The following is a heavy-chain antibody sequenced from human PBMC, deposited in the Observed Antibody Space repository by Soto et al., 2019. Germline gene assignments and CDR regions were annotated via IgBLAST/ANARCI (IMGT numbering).Heavy chain of an antibody. J-gene: IGHJ6*02. CDR2: IIPIFGTA. Sequence: QVQLVQSGAEVKKPGSSVKVSCKASGGTFSSYAISWVRQAPGQGLEWMGGIIPIFGTANYAQKFKGRVRIPPNDSTGTAKMELGSRRFKDTAVYYCARASITMVRGVNDLYGRDFWGQGTPVPVSS. D-gene: IGHD3-10*01. CDR1: GGTFSSYA. CDR3: ARASITMVRGVNDLYGRDF. V-gene: IGHV1-69*01.